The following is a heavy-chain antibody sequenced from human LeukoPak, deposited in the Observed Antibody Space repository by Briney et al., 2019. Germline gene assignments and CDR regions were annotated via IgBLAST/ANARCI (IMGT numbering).Heavy chain of an antibody. Sequence: GGSLRLSCAASGFTFSGYDFHWVRQATGRGLEWVSAIGTVGDTHYLDSVKGRFTISRENAKNSLYLQMNSLRAGDTAVYYCARETGDVLLGAFDIWGQGTMVIVSS. CDR1: GFTFSGYD. J-gene: IGHJ3*02. V-gene: IGHV3-13*04. CDR2: IGTVGDT. D-gene: IGHD3-10*01. CDR3: ARETGDVLLGAFDI.